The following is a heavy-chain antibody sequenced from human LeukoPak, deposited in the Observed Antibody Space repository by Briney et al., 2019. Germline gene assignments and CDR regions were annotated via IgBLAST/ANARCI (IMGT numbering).Heavy chain of an antibody. D-gene: IGHD2-15*01. J-gene: IGHJ5*02. CDR1: GGTFISYA. Sequence: SVKVSCKASGGTFISYAISWVRQAPGQGLEWMGRIIPILGIANYAQKFQGRVTITADKSTSTAYMELSSLRSEDTAVYYCARDSEDCSGGSCYSDWFDPWGQGTLVTVSS. V-gene: IGHV1-69*04. CDR2: IIPILGIA. CDR3: ARDSEDCSGGSCYSDWFDP.